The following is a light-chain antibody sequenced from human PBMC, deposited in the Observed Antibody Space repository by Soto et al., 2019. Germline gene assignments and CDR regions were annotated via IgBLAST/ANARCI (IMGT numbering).Light chain of an antibody. J-gene: IGLJ2*01. CDR1: ITSIGHNS. V-gene: IGLV1-51*01. CDR3: ETWDSGLSAVV. CDR2: DNY. Sequence: QSVLTQPPSVSAAPGQTVTISCSGSITSIGHNSVSWYQQLPGAAPKLLIYDNYKRPSGISARFSGSKSGTSASLGVTGLQTGDEADYYCETWDSGLSAVVFGGGTKLTVL.